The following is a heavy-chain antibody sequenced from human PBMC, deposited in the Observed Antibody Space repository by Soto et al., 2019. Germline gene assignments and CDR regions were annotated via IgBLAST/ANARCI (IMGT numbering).Heavy chain of an antibody. CDR1: GYTPTNYD. J-gene: IGHJ4*02. Sequence: QVPLVQSGPEVKKPGASVTVSCKTSGYTPTNYDIGWVRQAPGQGLEWMGWISAYNGNRNSAQKLQGRLTMTTDTSTKTAYMELRSLRSDDTALYFCARDLYRRATYYTFYNSRQRTRVTVSS. D-gene: IGHD3-16*01. CDR3: ARDLYRRATYYTFYN. V-gene: IGHV1-18*01. CDR2: ISAYNGNR.